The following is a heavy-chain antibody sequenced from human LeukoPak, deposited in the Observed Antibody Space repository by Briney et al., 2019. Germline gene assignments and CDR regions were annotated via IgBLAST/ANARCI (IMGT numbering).Heavy chain of an antibody. V-gene: IGHV1-69*05. CDR1: GGTFSSYA. J-gene: IGHJ6*03. Sequence: SVKVSCKASGGTFSSYAISWVRQAPGQGLEWMGGIIPIFGTANYAQKFQGRVTITTDESTSTAYMELSSLRSEDTAVYYCARGAYYDFWSGRYYYYYMDVWGKGTTVTVS. D-gene: IGHD3-3*01. CDR3: ARGAYYDFWSGRYYYYYMDV. CDR2: IIPIFGTA.